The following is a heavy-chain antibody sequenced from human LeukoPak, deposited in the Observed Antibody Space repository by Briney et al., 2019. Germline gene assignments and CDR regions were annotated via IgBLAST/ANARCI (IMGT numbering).Heavy chain of an antibody. Sequence: SETLSLTCAVYGGSFSGYYWSWIRQPPGKGLEWIGEINHSGSTNYNPSLKSRVTISVDTSKNQFSLKLSSVTAADTAVYYCARDFSSGSYYGDYYFDYWGQGTLVTVSS. CDR2: INHSGST. J-gene: IGHJ4*02. CDR1: GGSFSGYY. D-gene: IGHD1-26*01. V-gene: IGHV4-34*01. CDR3: ARDFSSGSYYGDYYFDY.